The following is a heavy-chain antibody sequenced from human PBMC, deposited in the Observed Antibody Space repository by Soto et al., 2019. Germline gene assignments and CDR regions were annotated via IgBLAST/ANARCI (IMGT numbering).Heavy chain of an antibody. CDR3: AKYSSSWYVDY. J-gene: IGHJ4*02. Sequence: PGGSLRLSCAASGFTFSSYGMHWVRQAPGKGLEWVAVISYDGSNKYYADSVKGRFTISRDNSKNTLYLQMNSLRAEDTAVYYCAKYSSSWYVDYWGQGTLVTSPQ. CDR1: GFTFSSYG. D-gene: IGHD6-13*01. CDR2: ISYDGSNK. V-gene: IGHV3-30*18.